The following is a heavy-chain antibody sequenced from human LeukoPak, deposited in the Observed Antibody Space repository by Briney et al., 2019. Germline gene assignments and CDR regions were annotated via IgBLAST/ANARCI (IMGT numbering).Heavy chain of an antibody. CDR2: TNHSGST. CDR1: GGSFSGYY. CDR3: ARSTARRRFDP. D-gene: IGHD5/OR15-5a*01. J-gene: IGHJ5*02. Sequence: SETLSLTRAVYGGSFSGYYWSWIRQPPGKGLEWIGETNHSGSTNYNPSLKSRVTISVDKSKNQFSLKLSSVTAADTAVYYCARSTARRRFDPWGQGTLVTVSS. V-gene: IGHV4-34*01.